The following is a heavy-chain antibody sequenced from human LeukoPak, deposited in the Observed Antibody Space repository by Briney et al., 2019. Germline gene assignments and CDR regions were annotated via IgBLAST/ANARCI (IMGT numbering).Heavy chain of an antibody. CDR2: IIPIFGTA. V-gene: IGHV1-69*01. CDR3: ARDINDRLGDSSGYLYYYYGMDV. J-gene: IGHJ6*02. D-gene: IGHD3-22*01. CDR1: GGTFGSYA. Sequence: SVKVSCKASGGTFGSYAISWVRQAPGQGLEWMGGIIPIFGTANYAQKFQGRVTITADESTSTAYMELSSLRSEDTAVYYCARDINDRLGDSSGYLYYYYGMDVWGQGTTVTVSS.